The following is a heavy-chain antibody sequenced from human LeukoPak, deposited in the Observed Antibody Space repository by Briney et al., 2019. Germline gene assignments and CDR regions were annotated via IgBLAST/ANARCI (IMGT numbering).Heavy chain of an antibody. V-gene: IGHV1-3*01. D-gene: IGHD3/OR15-3a*01. Sequence: ASVKVSCKASGYTFTSYAMHWVRQAPGQRLEWMGWINAGNGNTKYSQELQGRVTMTTDTSTSTAYMELRSLRSDDTAVYYCAIDSGGLDLSWGQGTLVTVSS. CDR3: AIDSGGLDLS. CDR1: GYTFTSYA. CDR2: INAGNGNT. J-gene: IGHJ4*02.